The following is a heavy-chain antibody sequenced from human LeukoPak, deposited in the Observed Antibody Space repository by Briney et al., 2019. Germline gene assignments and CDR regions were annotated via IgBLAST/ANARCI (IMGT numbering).Heavy chain of an antibody. Sequence: ASVKVSCKASGYTFTSYGISWVRQAPGQGLEWMGWMSAYNGKTNYAQKLQGRVTMTTDTSTSTAYMELRSLRSDDTAVYYCARDYGSQEWLVRRGPDYWGQGTLVTVSS. CDR1: GYTFTSYG. J-gene: IGHJ4*02. CDR3: ARDYGSQEWLVRRGPDY. CDR2: MSAYNGKT. D-gene: IGHD6-19*01. V-gene: IGHV1-18*01.